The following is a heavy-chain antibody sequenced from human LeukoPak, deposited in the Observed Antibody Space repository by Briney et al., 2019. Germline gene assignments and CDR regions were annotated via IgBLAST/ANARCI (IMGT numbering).Heavy chain of an antibody. CDR1: GFTFNTYA. CDR3: AGEEWYYFDY. CDR2: ISYDGSNK. V-gene: IGHV3-30-3*01. D-gene: IGHD3-3*01. J-gene: IGHJ4*02. Sequence: PGGSLRLSCVASGFTFNTYAIHWVRQAPGKGLEWVAVISYDGSNKYYEDSVKGRFTISRDNSKNTLYLQMNSLRAEDMAVYYCAGEEWYYFDYWGQGTLVTVSS.